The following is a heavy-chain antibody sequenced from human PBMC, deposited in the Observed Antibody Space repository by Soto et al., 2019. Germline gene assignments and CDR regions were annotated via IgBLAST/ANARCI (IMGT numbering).Heavy chain of an antibody. Sequence: QLQLQESGPGLVKPSETLSLTCTVSGGSISSSSFHWGWIRQPPGKGLEWIGSIYYSGSTYYSPSRTRRVTLSVDTSKNQFSLKLSSVTAADTAVYYCARRERAAGTDWWFDPWGQGTLVTVSS. V-gene: IGHV4-39*01. CDR1: GGSISSSSFH. J-gene: IGHJ5*02. CDR3: ARRERAAGTDWWFDP. D-gene: IGHD6-13*01. CDR2: IYYSGST.